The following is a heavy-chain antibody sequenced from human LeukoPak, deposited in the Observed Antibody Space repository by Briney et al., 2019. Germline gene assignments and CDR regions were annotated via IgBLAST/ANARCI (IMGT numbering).Heavy chain of an antibody. J-gene: IGHJ6*03. V-gene: IGHV4-61*02. CDR3: AASPLAYYYYYMDV. Sequence: PSETLSLTCTVSGGSISSSSYYWSWIRQPAGKGLEWIGRIYTSGSTNYNPSLKSRVTISVDTSKNQFSLKLSSVTAADTAVYYCAASPLAYYYYYMDVWGKGTTVTISS. CDR2: IYTSGST. CDR1: GGSISSSSYY.